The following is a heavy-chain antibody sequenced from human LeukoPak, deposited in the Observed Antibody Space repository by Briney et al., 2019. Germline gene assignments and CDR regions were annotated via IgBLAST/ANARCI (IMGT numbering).Heavy chain of an antibody. Sequence: ASVKVSCKASGYIFTKYVVHWVRQAPGQRPDWMGWIKAGNGDTKYSQNFQDRLTITRDTSASTVYMELSSLTYEDTALYYCARDDCGDTCYPGGYWGQGTRVTVSS. CDR3: ARDDCGDTCYPGGY. CDR1: GYIFTKYV. V-gene: IGHV1-3*01. CDR2: IKAGNGDT. D-gene: IGHD2-21*01. J-gene: IGHJ4*02.